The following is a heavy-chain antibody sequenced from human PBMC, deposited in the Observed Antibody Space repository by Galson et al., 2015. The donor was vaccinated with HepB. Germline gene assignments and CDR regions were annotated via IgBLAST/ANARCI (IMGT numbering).Heavy chain of an antibody. Sequence: SLRLSCAASGFTFSSYGMHWVRQAPGKGLEWVAVISYDGSNKYYADSVKGRFTISRDNSKNTLYLQMNSLRAEDTAVYYCAKQDPIQWLVPFYFDYWGQGTLVTVSS. D-gene: IGHD6-19*01. CDR3: AKQDPIQWLVPFYFDY. V-gene: IGHV3-30*18. J-gene: IGHJ4*02. CDR2: ISYDGSNK. CDR1: GFTFSSYG.